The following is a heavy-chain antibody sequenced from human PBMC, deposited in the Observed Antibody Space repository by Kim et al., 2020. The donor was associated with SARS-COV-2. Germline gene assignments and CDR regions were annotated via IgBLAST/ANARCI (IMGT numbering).Heavy chain of an antibody. V-gene: IGHV3-15*01. J-gene: IGHJ6*02. CDR2: IKSKTDGGTT. CDR1: GFTFSNAW. Sequence: GGSLRLSCAASGFTFSNAWMSWVRQAPGKGLEWVGRIKSKTDGGTTDYAAPVKGRFTISRDDSKNTLYLQMNSLKTEDTAVYYCTTDWISKNRWFGELFGMDVWGQGTTVTVSS. CDR3: TTDWISKNRWFGELFGMDV. D-gene: IGHD3-10*01.